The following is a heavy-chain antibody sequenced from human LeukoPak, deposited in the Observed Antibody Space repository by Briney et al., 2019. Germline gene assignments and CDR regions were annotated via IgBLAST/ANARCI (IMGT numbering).Heavy chain of an antibody. Sequence: PGGSLRLSCAASGFTFSSYAMSWVRQAPGKGLEWVSAISGSGGSTYYADSVKGRFTISRDNSKSTLYLQMNSLRAEDTAVYYCAKWKLERQTIHFDHWGQGTLVTVSS. CDR1: GFTFSSYA. CDR2: ISGSGGST. D-gene: IGHD1-1*01. J-gene: IGHJ4*02. CDR3: AKWKLERQTIHFDH. V-gene: IGHV3-23*01.